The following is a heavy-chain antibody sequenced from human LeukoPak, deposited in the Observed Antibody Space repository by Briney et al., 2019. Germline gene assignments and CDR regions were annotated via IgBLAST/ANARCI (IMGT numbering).Heavy chain of an antibody. CDR1: GYTFTSYG. D-gene: IGHD6-13*01. V-gene: IGHV1-18*01. CDR3: ARAVQHIAAAVPYVGNWFDP. CDR2: ISAYNGNT. J-gene: IGHJ5*02. Sequence: EASVKVSCKASGYTFTSYGISWVRQAPGQGLEWMGWISAYNGNTNYAQKLQGRVTVTTDTSTSTAYMELRSLRSDDTAVYYCARAVQHIAAAVPYVGNWFDPWGQGTLVTVSS.